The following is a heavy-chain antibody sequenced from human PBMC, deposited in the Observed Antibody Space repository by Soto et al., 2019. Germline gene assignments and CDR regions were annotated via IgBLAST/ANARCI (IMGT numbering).Heavy chain of an antibody. CDR2: IIPIFGTA. CDR3: ARAGGVEMATISPYYYYGMDV. D-gene: IGHD5-12*01. J-gene: IGHJ6*02. CDR1: GGTFSSYA. Sequence: SVKVSCKASGGTFSSYAISWVRQAPGQGLEWMGGIIPIFGTANYAQKFQGRVTITADESTSTAYMELSSLRSEDTAVYYCARAGGVEMATISPYYYYGMDVWGQGTTVTVSS. V-gene: IGHV1-69*13.